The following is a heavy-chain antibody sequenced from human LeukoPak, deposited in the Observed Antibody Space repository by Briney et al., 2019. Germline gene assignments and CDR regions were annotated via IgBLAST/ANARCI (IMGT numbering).Heavy chain of an antibody. V-gene: IGHV1-69*06. Sequence: SVKVSCKASGGTFSSYAISWVRQAPGQGLEWMGGIIPIFGTANYAQKFQGRVTMTEDTSTDTAYMELSSLRSEDTAVYYCATPLRMDRTGWEWYYFDYWGQGTLVTVSS. CDR3: ATPLRMDRTGWEWYYFDY. D-gene: IGHD7-27*01. CDR2: IIPIFGTA. CDR1: GGTFSSYA. J-gene: IGHJ4*02.